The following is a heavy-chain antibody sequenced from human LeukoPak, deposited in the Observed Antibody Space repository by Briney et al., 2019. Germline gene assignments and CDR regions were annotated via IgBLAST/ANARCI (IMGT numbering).Heavy chain of an antibody. D-gene: IGHD5-12*01. CDR3: ARADSGYDYIDY. CDR1: GFTFSDHC. CDR2: TRNKANSYTT. Sequence: GGSLRLSCAASGFTFSDHCMDWVRQAPGKGLEWVGRTRNKANSYTTEYAASVKGRFTISRDDSKNSLYLQMNSLKTEDTAVYYCARADSGYDYIDYWGRGTLVTVSS. V-gene: IGHV3-72*01. J-gene: IGHJ4*02.